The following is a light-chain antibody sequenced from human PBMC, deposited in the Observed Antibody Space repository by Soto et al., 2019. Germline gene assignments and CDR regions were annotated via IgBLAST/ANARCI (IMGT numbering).Light chain of an antibody. J-gene: IGKJ1*01. CDR2: KAS. Sequence: DIQMTQSPSTLSASVGDRVTITCRASQSISSWLAWYQQKPGKAPKLLIYKASSLESGVPSRFSGSGAGTEVSLTISSLQPDDFGTYYCQQYNSYSPWTFGQGTKVEIK. CDR3: QQYNSYSPWT. V-gene: IGKV1-5*03. CDR1: QSISSW.